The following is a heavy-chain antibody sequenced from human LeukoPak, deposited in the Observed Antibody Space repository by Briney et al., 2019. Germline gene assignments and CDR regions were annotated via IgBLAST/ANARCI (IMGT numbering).Heavy chain of an antibody. Sequence: PGGSLRLSCAASEFTFSNYAIHWVRQAPGKGLEWVTVISYDGSNTYYADSVKGRFTISRDSSKNTLYLQMNSLRAEDTAVYYCARGGSYSGNWFDPWGQGTLVTVSS. J-gene: IGHJ5*02. CDR3: ARGGSYSGNWFDP. CDR1: EFTFSNYA. D-gene: IGHD1-26*01. CDR2: ISYDGSNT. V-gene: IGHV3-30*04.